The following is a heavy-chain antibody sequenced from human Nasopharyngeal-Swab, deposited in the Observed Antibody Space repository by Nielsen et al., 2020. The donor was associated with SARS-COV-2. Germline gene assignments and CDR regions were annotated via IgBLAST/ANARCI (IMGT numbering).Heavy chain of an antibody. D-gene: IGHD3-10*01. CDR1: GFTFSSYS. Sequence: GESLKISCAASGFTFSSYSMNWVRQAPGKGLEWVSSISSSSSYIYYADSVKGRFTISRDNAKNSLYLQMNSLRAEDTAVYYCAGWITMIRGATFDIWGQGTMVTVSS. J-gene: IGHJ3*02. CDR2: ISSSSSYI. V-gene: IGHV3-21*01. CDR3: AGWITMIRGATFDI.